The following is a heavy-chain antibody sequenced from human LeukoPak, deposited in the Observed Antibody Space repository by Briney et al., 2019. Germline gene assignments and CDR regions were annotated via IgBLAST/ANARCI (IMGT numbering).Heavy chain of an antibody. J-gene: IGHJ4*02. CDR3: ARDKYYYDSSGQFDY. CDR1: GYTFTGYY. D-gene: IGHD3-22*01. V-gene: IGHV1-2*02. Sequence: EASVKVSCKASGYTFTGYYMHWVRQAPGQGLEWMGWINPNSGGTNYAQKFQGRVTMTRDTSISTAYMEPSRLRSDDTAVYYCARDKYYYDSSGQFDYWSQGTLVTVSS. CDR2: INPNSGGT.